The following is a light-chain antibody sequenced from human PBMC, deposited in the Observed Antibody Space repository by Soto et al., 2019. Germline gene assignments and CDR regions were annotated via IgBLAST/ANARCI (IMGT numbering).Light chain of an antibody. CDR1: SSNIGAGYD. J-gene: IGLJ3*02. V-gene: IGLV1-40*01. CDR3: QSHDSSLNSWV. CDR2: GNT. Sequence: QSVLTQPPSMSGAPGQTVTISCTGSSSNIGAGYDVPWYQLLPGTAPKLLIYGNTNRPSGVPDRFSGSKSGTSASLAITGLRAEDEADYYCQSHDSSLNSWVFGGGTKLTVL.